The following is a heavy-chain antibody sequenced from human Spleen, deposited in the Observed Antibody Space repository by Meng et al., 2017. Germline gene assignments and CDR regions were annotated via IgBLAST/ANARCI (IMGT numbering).Heavy chain of an antibody. CDR3: ARDPAPIQLWSADAFDI. V-gene: IGHV1-46*01. J-gene: IGHJ3*02. CDR1: GYTFTSYY. D-gene: IGHD5-18*01. Sequence: ASVKVSCKASGYTFTSYYMHWVRQAPGQGLEWMGIINPSGGSTSYAQKFQGRVTMTRDTSTSTVYMELSSLRSEDTAVYYCARDPAPIQLWSADAFDIWGQGKMV. CDR2: INPSGGST.